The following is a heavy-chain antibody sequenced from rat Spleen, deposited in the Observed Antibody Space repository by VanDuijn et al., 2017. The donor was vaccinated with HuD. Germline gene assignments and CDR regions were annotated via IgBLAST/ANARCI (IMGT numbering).Heavy chain of an antibody. CDR2: ISPSGATT. D-gene: IGHD1-2*01. J-gene: IGHJ2*01. CDR3: GRHYHTSYIYFDY. CDR1: GFTLSDYV. Sequence: EVQLVESGGGLVQPGRSLKLSCAPSGFTLSDYVMHWIRQAPTKGLEWVTSISPSGATTNYRDSVKGRFTISRDNAKNTQYLQMDSLRSEDTATYYCGRHYHTSYIYFDYWGQGVMVTVSS. V-gene: IGHV5S13*01.